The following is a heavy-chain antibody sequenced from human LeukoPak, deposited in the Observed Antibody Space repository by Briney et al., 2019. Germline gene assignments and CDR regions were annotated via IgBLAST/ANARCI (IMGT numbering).Heavy chain of an antibody. Sequence: SETLSLTCAVYGGSFSGYYWSWIRQPPGKGLEWIGEINHSGSTNYNPSLKSRVTISVDTSKNQFSLKLSSVTAADTAVYYCARADYDILTGYVWGQGTLVTVPS. V-gene: IGHV4-34*01. CDR2: INHSGST. CDR1: GGSFSGYY. J-gene: IGHJ4*02. D-gene: IGHD3-9*01. CDR3: ARADYDILTGYV.